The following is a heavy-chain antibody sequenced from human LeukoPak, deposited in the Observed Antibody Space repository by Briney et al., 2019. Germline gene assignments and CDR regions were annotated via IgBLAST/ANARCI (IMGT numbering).Heavy chain of an antibody. V-gene: IGHV4-59*01. CDR3: ARDQGYTYGGGYYFDY. D-gene: IGHD5-18*01. J-gene: IGHJ4*02. Sequence: SETLSLTCTVSGDSISTYYWTWIRQPPGKGLEWIGYIYYSGSANYNPPLKSRVTISLDTSKSQFSLKLSSVTAADTAVYYCARDQGYTYGGGYYFDYWGQGTLVTVSA. CDR2: IYYSGSA. CDR1: GDSISTYY.